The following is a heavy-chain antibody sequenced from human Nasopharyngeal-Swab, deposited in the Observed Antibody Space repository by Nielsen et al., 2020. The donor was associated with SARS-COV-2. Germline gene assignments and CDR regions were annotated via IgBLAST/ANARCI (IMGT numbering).Heavy chain of an antibody. CDR2: ISGSGGST. D-gene: IGHD1-26*01. Sequence: GESLKISCAASGFTFSSYAMSWVRQVPGKGLEWVSAISGSGGSTYYADSVKGRFTISRDNSKNTLYLQMNSLRAEDTAVYYCAKDGPSGFGIVGATKGEYYFDYWGQGTLVTVSS. CDR3: AKDGPSGFGIVGATKGEYYFDY. CDR1: GFTFSSYA. J-gene: IGHJ4*02. V-gene: IGHV3-23*01.